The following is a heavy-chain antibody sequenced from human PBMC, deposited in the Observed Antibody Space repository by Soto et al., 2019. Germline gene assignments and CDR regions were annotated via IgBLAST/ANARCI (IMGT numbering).Heavy chain of an antibody. V-gene: IGHV4-31*02. D-gene: IGHD6-25*01. CDR2: IYYSGTT. J-gene: IGHJ5*02. Sequence: PSETLSLTCTVSGASIVSAGYYWSWIRQLPGKGLEWIGYIYYSGTTYYKPSLKSRTAISVDTSKDQFSLKVNSVIAADTAVYYCARVKYSSGWHWFDPWGQGIQVTVSS. CDR1: GASIVSAGYY. CDR3: ARVKYSSGWHWFDP.